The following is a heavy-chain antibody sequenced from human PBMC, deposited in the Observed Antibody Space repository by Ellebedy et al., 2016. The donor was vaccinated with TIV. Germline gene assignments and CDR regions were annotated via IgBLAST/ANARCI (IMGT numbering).Heavy chain of an antibody. Sequence: MPSETLSLTCTVSGGSISSYYWSWIRQLPGKGLEWIGYIYYSGSTNYNPSLKSRVTISVDTSKNQFSLKLSSVTAADTAVYYCARHDDYGDYVSFDYWGQGTLVTVSS. J-gene: IGHJ4*02. CDR3: ARHDDYGDYVSFDY. D-gene: IGHD4-17*01. CDR1: GGSISSYY. V-gene: IGHV4-59*08. CDR2: IYYSGST.